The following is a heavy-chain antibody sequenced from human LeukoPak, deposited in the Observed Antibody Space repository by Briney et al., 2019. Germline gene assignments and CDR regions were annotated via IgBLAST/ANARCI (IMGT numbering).Heavy chain of an antibody. CDR2: ISSGSTYI. CDR1: GFTFSSYS. CDR3: ARDRIYSGIYHDTFDI. Sequence: PGGSLRLSCAAPGFTFSSYSMSWVRQAPGKGLEWVSSISSGSTYIYYADSMKGRFTISRDNAKNSLYLQMNTLRAEDTAVYYCARDRIYSGIYHDTFDIWGHGTMVTVSS. D-gene: IGHD1-26*01. J-gene: IGHJ3*02. V-gene: IGHV3-21*01.